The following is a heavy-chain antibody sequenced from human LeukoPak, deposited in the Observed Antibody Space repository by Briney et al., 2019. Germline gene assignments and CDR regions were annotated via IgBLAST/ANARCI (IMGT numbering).Heavy chain of an antibody. CDR1: GFTFSSYA. V-gene: IGHV3-23*01. Sequence: GGSLRLSCAASGFTFSSYAMVWVRQTPGKGLEWVSTISGDGGNTFYADSVKGRFTISRDNSKNTLYLQVNSLRAEDTAIYYCGKDRVNWYFDLWGRGTLVTVSS. CDR2: ISGDGGNT. J-gene: IGHJ2*01. D-gene: IGHD3-10*01. CDR3: GKDRVNWYFDL.